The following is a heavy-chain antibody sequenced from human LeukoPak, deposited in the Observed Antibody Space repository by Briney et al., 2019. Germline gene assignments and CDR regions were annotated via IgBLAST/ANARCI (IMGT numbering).Heavy chain of an antibody. CDR1: GGSISSYY. J-gene: IGHJ4*02. Sequence: PSETLSLTCSVSGGSISSYYWSWIRQPPGKGLEWIGEINRSGSTNYNPSLKSRVTISVDTSKNQFSLKLSSVTAADTSVYYCAKGGTKNWGFFYWGQGTLVTVSS. CDR2: INRSGST. CDR3: AKGGTKNWGFFY. V-gene: IGHV4-34*01. D-gene: IGHD7-27*01.